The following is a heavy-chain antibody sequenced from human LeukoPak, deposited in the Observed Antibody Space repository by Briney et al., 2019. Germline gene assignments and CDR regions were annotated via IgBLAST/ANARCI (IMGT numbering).Heavy chain of an antibody. CDR2: ISPNSGGT. CDR3: ASSPLDDFGGHSGDAYFFDS. V-gene: IGHV1-2*02. D-gene: IGHD4-23*01. J-gene: IGHJ4*02. CDR1: GYTLTGYY. Sequence: ASVKVSCKASGYTLTGYYLHWVRQAPGQGLEWMGWISPNSGGTNYAQKFQGRVTMTRDTSISTVYMELSRLRSDDTAVYFCASSPLDDFGGHSGDAYFFDSWGQGTLVTVSS.